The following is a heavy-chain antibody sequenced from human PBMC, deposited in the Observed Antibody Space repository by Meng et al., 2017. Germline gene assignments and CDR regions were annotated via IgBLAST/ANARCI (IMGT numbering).Heavy chain of an antibody. Sequence: VQLWQSVGEVKKHWASLQVSCKASGYTFTSYAMNWVRQAPEQRLEWMGWINAGNGNTKYSQKFQGRVTITRDTSASTAYMELSSLRSEDTAVYYCARAHYGDFDYWGQGTLVTVSS. D-gene: IGHD4-17*01. CDR3: ARAHYGDFDY. V-gene: IGHV1-3*01. CDR1: GYTFTSYA. J-gene: IGHJ4*02. CDR2: INAGNGNT.